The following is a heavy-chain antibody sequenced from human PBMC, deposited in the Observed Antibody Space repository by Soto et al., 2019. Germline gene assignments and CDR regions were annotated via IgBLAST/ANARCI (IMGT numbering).Heavy chain of an antibody. Sequence: GGSLRLSCAASGFTYSSYAMHWVRQAPGKGLECVAVISYDGSVEYYADSVKGRFTISRDNSKSTLYLQMNSLRAEDTAVYYCAKARRTRTTDFFDYWGQGTLVTVSS. CDR2: ISYDGSVE. D-gene: IGHD1-7*01. J-gene: IGHJ4*02. CDR3: AKARRTRTTDFFDY. CDR1: GFTYSSYA. V-gene: IGHV3-30*18.